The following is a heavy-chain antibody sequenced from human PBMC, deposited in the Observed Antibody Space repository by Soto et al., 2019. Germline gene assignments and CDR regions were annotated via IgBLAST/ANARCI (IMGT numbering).Heavy chain of an antibody. CDR2: IFYSGST. J-gene: IGHJ4*02. CDR3: ARGQSCSSLSCPYYFDY. V-gene: IGHV4-39*01. CDR1: GGSISSSRSY. D-gene: IGHD2-2*01. Sequence: SETLSLTCNVSGGSISSSRSYWAWIRQPPGKGLEWIANIFYSGSTYYNPSLASRVTVSVDTSKNQFSLKLSSVTAADTAVYYCARGQSCSSLSCPYYFDYWAQGPLVTVSS.